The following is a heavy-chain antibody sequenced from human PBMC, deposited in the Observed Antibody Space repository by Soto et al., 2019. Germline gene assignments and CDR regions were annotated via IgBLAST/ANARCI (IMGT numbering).Heavy chain of an antibody. CDR1: GDSIRSYYY. CDR2: IETSGTGST. J-gene: IGHJ5*01. Sequence: PSETLSLTCGVSGDSIRSYYYWSWVRQTAGKSLEWIGRIETSGTGSTQYNPSFESRVTLSADRSKNHLSLELTSVTAEDTALYYCAKNQERELPRVFDFWGQGTLGPASS. V-gene: IGHV4-4*07. D-gene: IGHD1-7*01. CDR3: AKNQERELPRVFDF.